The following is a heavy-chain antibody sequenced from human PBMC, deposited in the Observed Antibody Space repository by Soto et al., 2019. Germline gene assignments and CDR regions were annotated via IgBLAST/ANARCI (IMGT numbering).Heavy chain of an antibody. Sequence: GGSLRLSCAASGFTFSSYAMSWVRQAPGKGLEWVSAISGSGGSTYYADSVKGRFTISRDTSKNTLYLQMNSLRAEDTAVYYCAKDLSYSSGELFDYWGQGTLVTVSS. J-gene: IGHJ4*02. CDR1: GFTFSSYA. V-gene: IGHV3-23*01. CDR3: AKDLSYSSGELFDY. CDR2: ISGSGGST. D-gene: IGHD6-19*01.